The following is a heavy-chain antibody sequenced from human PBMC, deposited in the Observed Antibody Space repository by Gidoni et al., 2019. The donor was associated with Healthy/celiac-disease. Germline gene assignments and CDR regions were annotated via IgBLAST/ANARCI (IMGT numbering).Heavy chain of an antibody. J-gene: IGHJ4*02. CDR2: IDWDDDK. Sequence: QVTLRESGPALVKPTQTLTLTCTFSGFSLHRRGMCVSWIRQPPGKALEWLALIDWDDDKYYSTSLKTRLTISKDTSKNQVVLTMTNMDPVDTATYYCARMKGGSSGTDFDYWGQGTLVTVSS. CDR1: GFSLHRRGMC. CDR3: ARMKGGSSGTDFDY. D-gene: IGHD3-22*01. V-gene: IGHV2-70*01.